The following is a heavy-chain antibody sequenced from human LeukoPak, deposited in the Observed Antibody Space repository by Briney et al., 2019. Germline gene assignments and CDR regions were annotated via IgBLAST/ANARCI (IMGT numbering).Heavy chain of an antibody. V-gene: IGHV3-30*02. Sequence: GGSLRLSCAASGFTFSSYGMHWVRQAPGKGLEWVAFIRYDGSNKYYVDSVKGRFTISRDNSKNKLYLKMNSLSAEDTAVYYCETASSSGCYGRLAYWGQGPLVTVSS. CDR2: IRYDGSNK. CDR3: ETASSSGCYGRLAY. CDR1: GFTFSSYG. J-gene: IGHJ4*02. D-gene: IGHD6-25*01.